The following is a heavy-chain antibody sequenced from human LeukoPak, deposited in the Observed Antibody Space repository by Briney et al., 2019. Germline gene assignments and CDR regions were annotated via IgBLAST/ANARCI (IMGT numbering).Heavy chain of an antibody. CDR3: ASYSNYVDWFDP. CDR1: GGSISSYY. Sequence: SETLSLTCTVSGGSISSYYWSWIRQPPGKGLEWIGYIYYSGSTNYNPSLNSRATISVDRSKNQFSLKLSSVTAADTAVYYCASYSNYVDWFDPWGQGTLVTVSS. CDR2: IYYSGST. J-gene: IGHJ5*02. D-gene: IGHD4-11*01. V-gene: IGHV4-59*12.